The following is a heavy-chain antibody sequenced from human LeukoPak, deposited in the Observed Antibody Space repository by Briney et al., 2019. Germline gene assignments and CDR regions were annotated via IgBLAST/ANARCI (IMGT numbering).Heavy chain of an antibody. V-gene: IGHV1-18*01. D-gene: IGHD7-27*01. J-gene: IGHJ6*03. Sequence: ASVKVSCKASGYTFTSYGISWVRQAPGQGLEWMGWISAYNGNTNFAQKLQDRVTMTTDTSTSTAYMELRSLRPDDTAVYYCARAEKPNWGNYYYYCMDAWGKGTTVTVSS. CDR2: ISAYNGNT. CDR3: ARAEKPNWGNYYYYCMDA. CDR1: GYTFTSYG.